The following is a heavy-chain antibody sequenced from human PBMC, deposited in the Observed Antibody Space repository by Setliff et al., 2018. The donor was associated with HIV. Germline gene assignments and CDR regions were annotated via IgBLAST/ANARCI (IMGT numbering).Heavy chain of an antibody. V-gene: IGHV4-38-2*02. Sequence: LSLTCAVSGYSLSSGYYWGWIRQPPGKGLEWLGSIYHSGSTYYNPSLKSRVTISLDTSKNQFSLKLSSVTAADTAVYYCARDIQAAGTGWFDPWGQGTLVTVSS. D-gene: IGHD6-13*01. CDR1: GYSLSSGYY. CDR3: ARDIQAAGTGWFDP. J-gene: IGHJ5*02. CDR2: IYHSGST.